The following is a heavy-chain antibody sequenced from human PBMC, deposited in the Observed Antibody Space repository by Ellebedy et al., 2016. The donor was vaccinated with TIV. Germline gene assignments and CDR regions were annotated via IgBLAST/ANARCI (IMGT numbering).Heavy chain of an antibody. CDR1: GGSISSSPYH. J-gene: IGHJ4*02. Sequence: MPSETLSLTCTVSGGSISSSPYHWGWLRQPPGKGLEWIGSISYSGGTYYSPSLKRRVTISVDTSKNHFSLKLSSVTAADTAVYYCGWDCSSTSCRGGYWGRGTLVTVSS. V-gene: IGHV4-39*02. D-gene: IGHD2-2*01. CDR2: ISYSGGT. CDR3: GWDCSSTSCRGGY.